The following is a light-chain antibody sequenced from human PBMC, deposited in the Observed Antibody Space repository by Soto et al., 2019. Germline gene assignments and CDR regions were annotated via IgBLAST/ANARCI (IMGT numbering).Light chain of an antibody. CDR1: SSDVGAYNY. J-gene: IGLJ2*01. V-gene: IGLV2-8*01. Sequence: QSALTQPPSASGSPGQSVTISCTGTSSDVGAYNYVSWYQQHPGKDPKLMIYEVNKRPSGVPDRFSGSKSGNTASLTVSGRQAEDEADYFCSSYVGDNNLVFGGGTKVTVL. CDR2: EVN. CDR3: SSYVGDNNLV.